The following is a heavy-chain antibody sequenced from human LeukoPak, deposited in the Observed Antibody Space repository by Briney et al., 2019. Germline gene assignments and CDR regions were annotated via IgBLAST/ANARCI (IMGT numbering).Heavy chain of an antibody. CDR2: IHYSGST. CDR1: GGSISTYY. J-gene: IGHJ3*02. D-gene: IGHD1-26*01. Sequence: SETLSLTCTVSGGSISTYYWSWIRQPPGKGLEWIGYIHYSGSTNYNPSLKSRVTISVDTSKNQFSLKLSSVTAADTAVYYCARTVGALYDAFNIWGQGTMVTVSS. V-gene: IGHV4-59*08. CDR3: ARTVGALYDAFNI.